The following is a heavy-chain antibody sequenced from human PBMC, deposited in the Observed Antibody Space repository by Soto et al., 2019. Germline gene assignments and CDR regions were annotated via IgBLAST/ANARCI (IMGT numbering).Heavy chain of an antibody. CDR2: IYSGGST. J-gene: IGHJ3*01. CDR1: RFMVSTYY. D-gene: IGHD6-19*01. V-gene: IGHV3-53*01. Sequence: GSLRLSCAGSRFMVSTYYMSWVRQAPGKGLEWISVIYSGGSTYYADSVKGRFTISRDNSENTLYLQLNSLRAEDTAVYYCAKSGGNGWFADAFDVWGQGTMVTVSS. CDR3: AKSGGNGWFADAFDV.